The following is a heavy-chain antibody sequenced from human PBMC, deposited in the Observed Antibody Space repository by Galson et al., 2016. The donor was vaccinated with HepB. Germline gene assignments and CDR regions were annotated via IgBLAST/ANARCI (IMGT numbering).Heavy chain of an antibody. CDR2: ISGDGSST. J-gene: IGHJ3*02. Sequence: SLRLSCAASGFTFSNHWMHWVRQAPGKGLVWVSRISGDGSSTSYADSVKGRFTISRDNAKNTMYLQMKSLSAEDTAVYYCARESPTTAGAFDIWGQGTMVTVSS. CDR1: GFTFSNHW. D-gene: IGHD4-17*01. V-gene: IGHV3-74*01. CDR3: ARESPTTAGAFDI.